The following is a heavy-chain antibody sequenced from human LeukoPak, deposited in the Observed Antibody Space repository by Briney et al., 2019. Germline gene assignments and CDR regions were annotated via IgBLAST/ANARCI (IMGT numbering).Heavy chain of an antibody. CDR1: GYTFTIHV. V-gene: IGHV1-3*04. Sequence: ASVNVSYKASGYTFTIHVIHWVRQAPGHRRDWMGWIDTANGNTQNSQNFQGRVTITRDTSASTAYMELSSLRSEDTAVYYCARGVGYNYGLYYQYGMDVWGQGTTVTVSS. J-gene: IGHJ6*02. CDR3: ARGVGYNYGLYYQYGMDV. CDR2: IDTANGNT. D-gene: IGHD5-18*01.